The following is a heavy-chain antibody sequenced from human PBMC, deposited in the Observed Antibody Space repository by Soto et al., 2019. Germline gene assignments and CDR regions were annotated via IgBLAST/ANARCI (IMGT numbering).Heavy chain of an antibody. J-gene: IGHJ4*02. V-gene: IGHV2-5*02. CDR2: LYWDDDK. CDR3: ARTSVNWGSRGLVDY. D-gene: IGHD7-27*01. Sequence: QITLKESGPTLVKPTQTLTLTCTFSGFSLSTSGVGVGWIRQPPGKALEWLAFLYWDDDKRYSPSLKSRLTITTDTSKNRLLLTMTNMGPVDTATYYCARTSVNWGSRGLVDYWGQGTLVTVAS. CDR1: GFSLSTSGVG.